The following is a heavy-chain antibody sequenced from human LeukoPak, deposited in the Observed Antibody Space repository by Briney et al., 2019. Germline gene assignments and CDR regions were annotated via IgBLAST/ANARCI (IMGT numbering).Heavy chain of an antibody. D-gene: IGHD3-3*01. CDR2: ISAYNGNT. Sequence: GASVKVSCKASGYTFTSYGISWVRQAPGQGLEWMGWISAYNGNTNYAQKLQGRVTMTTDTSTSTAYMELRSLRSDDTAVYYCARDPWIFGVVRFDYWGQGTLVIVSS. CDR1: GYTFTSYG. CDR3: ARDPWIFGVVRFDY. J-gene: IGHJ4*02. V-gene: IGHV1-18*01.